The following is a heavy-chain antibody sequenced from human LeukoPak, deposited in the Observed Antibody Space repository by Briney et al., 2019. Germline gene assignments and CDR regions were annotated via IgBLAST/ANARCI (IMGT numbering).Heavy chain of an antibody. CDR3: AKEGFGDYYYYYMDV. CDR1: GFTFSSYG. V-gene: IGHV3-23*01. D-gene: IGHD3-10*01. J-gene: IGHJ6*03. CDR2: ISGSGGST. Sequence: GGTLRLSCAASGFTFSSYGMSWVRQAPGKGLEWVSAISGSGGSTYYADSVKGRFTISRDNSKNTLYLQMNSLRAEDTAVYYCAKEGFGDYYYYYMDVWGKGTTVTISS.